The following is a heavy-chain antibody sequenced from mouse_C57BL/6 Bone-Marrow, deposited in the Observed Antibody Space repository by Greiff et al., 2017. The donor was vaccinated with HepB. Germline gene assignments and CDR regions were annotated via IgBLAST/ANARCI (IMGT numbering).Heavy chain of an antibody. J-gene: IGHJ3*01. CDR1: EYEFPSHD. Sequence: EVHLVESGGGLVQPGESLKLSCESNEYEFPSHDMSWVGKTPEKRLELVAAINSDGGSTYYPDTMERRFIISRDNTKKTLYLQMSSLRSEDTALYYCARPFLTSAWFAYWGQGTLVTVSA. V-gene: IGHV5-2*01. CDR2: INSDGGST. CDR3: ARPFLTSAWFAY. D-gene: IGHD1-1*01.